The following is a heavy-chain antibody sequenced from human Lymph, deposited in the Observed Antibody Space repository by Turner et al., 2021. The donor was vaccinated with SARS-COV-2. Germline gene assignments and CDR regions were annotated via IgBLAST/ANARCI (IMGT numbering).Heavy chain of an antibody. CDR1: GGYISSYS. Sequence: QVQLQESVPGLVKHSETLSLTYTVSGGYISSYSGSWIRQPPGNGLECIGYIYYSGSTNYIPSLKNRVTISVYTSKSQFSLRQSSVTAADTAVYYCARCFDYWGQGTLVTVSS. CDR3: ARCFDY. CDR2: IYYSGST. J-gene: IGHJ4*02. V-gene: IGHV4-59*08.